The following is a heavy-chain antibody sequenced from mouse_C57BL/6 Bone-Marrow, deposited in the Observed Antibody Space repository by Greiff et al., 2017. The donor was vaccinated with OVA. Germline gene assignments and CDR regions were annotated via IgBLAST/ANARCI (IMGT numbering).Heavy chain of an antibody. D-gene: IGHD2-4*01. CDR3: ARGGLGYFDV. CDR2: IYPGSGNT. J-gene: IGHJ1*03. V-gene: IGHV1-76*01. Sequence: VQLQQSGAELVRPGASVKLSCKASGYTFTDYYINWVKQRPGQGLEWIARIYPGSGNTYYNEKFKGKATLTSDTSSSTAYMQLSSLTSEDSAIYFCARGGLGYFDVWGTGTTVTVSS. CDR1: GYTFTDYY.